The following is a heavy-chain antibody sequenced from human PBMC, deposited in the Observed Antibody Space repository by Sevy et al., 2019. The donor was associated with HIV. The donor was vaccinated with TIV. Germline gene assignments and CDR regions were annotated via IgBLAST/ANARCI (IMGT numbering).Heavy chain of an antibody. CDR3: ARHHASYGVTGYYYYYGLDV. V-gene: IGHV5-51*01. D-gene: IGHD4-17*01. CDR2: IYPDDSDT. CDR1: GYNFISYW. Sequence: GGSLRLSCKGSGYNFISYWIGWVRQMPGRGLEWMGIIYPDDSDTRYSPSFQGQVTISVDKSINTAYLQWSSLKASDTAMYYCARHHASYGVTGYYYYYGLDVWGQGTTVTVSS. J-gene: IGHJ6*02.